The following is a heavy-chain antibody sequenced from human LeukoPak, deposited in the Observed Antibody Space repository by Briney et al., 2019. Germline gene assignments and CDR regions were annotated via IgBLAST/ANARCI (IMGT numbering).Heavy chain of an antibody. V-gene: IGHV1-69*06. CDR3: AASPLTYGSGRYDYYFDY. J-gene: IGHJ4*02. CDR1: GGTFSSYA. D-gene: IGHD3-10*01. CDR2: IIPIFGTA. Sequence: SVKVSCKASGGTFSSYAISWVRQAPGQGLEWMGGIIPIFGTANYAQKFQGRVTITADKSTSTAYMELSSLRSEDTAVYYCAASPLTYGSGRYDYYFDYWGQGTLVTVSS.